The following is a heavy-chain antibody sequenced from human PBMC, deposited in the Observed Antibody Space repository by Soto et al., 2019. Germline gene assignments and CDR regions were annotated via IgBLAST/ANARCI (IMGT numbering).Heavy chain of an antibody. J-gene: IGHJ4*02. Sequence: QLQLQESGPGLVKPSETLSLTCTVSGGSISSSSYYWGWIRQPPGKGLEWIGSIYYSGSTYYNPSLKSRVTISVDTSKNQFSLKLSSVTAADTAVYYCARLKRVVVAAGFDYWGQGTLVTVSS. CDR3: ARLKRVVVAAGFDY. V-gene: IGHV4-39*01. CDR2: IYYSGST. CDR1: GGSISSSSYY. D-gene: IGHD2-15*01.